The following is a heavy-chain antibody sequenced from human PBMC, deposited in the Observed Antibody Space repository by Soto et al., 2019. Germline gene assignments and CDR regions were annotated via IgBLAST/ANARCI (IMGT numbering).Heavy chain of an antibody. D-gene: IGHD5-18*01. J-gene: IGHJ4*02. CDR2: MIPIFGTA. Sequence: ASVKVSCKASGGTFSSYAMSWVRQAPGQGLEWMGGMIPIFGTANYAQKFQGRVTITADESTSTAYMELSSLRSEDTAVYYCAREQGDTVRTLDYWGQRTLVTVSS. V-gene: IGHV1-69*13. CDR3: AREQGDTVRTLDY. CDR1: GGTFSSYA.